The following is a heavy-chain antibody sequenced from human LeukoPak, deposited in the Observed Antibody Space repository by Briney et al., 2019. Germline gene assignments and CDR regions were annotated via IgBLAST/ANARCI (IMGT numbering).Heavy chain of an antibody. Sequence: ASVKVSCKASGYTFTSYYMHWVRQAPGQGLEWMGWINTNTGNPRYAQDFTGRFVFSLDTSGSTAYLQINSLKAEDTAVYYCATDKNSGFLYWGQGTLVTVSS. D-gene: IGHD6-25*01. J-gene: IGHJ4*02. V-gene: IGHV7-4-1*02. CDR3: ATDKNSGFLY. CDR1: GYTFTSYY. CDR2: INTNTGNP.